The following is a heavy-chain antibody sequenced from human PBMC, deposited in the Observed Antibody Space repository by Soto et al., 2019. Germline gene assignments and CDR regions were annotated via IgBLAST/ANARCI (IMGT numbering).Heavy chain of an antibody. CDR3: ARAPLFCSGGSCYFAY. Sequence: PSETLSLTCAVSGGSISSGGDSWSWIRQPPGKGLEWIGYIYHSGSTYYNPSLKSRVTISVDRSKNQFSLKLSSVTAADTAVYYCARAPLFCSGGSCYFAYWGKGTLVTVSS. CDR1: GGSISSGGDS. CDR2: IYHSGST. V-gene: IGHV4-30-2*01. J-gene: IGHJ4*02. D-gene: IGHD2-15*01.